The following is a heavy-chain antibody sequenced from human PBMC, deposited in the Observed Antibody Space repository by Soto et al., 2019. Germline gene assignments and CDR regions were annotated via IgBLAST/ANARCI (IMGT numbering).Heavy chain of an antibody. CDR2: INHSGST. Sequence: KTSETLSLTCAVYGGSFSGYYWSWIRQPPGKGLEWIGEINHSGSTNYNPSLKSRVTISVDTSKNQFSLKLSSVTAADTAVYYCARDRMGYDSSGYQYYFDYWGQGTLVTVSS. V-gene: IGHV4-34*01. CDR3: ARDRMGYDSSGYQYYFDY. CDR1: GGSFSGYY. D-gene: IGHD3-22*01. J-gene: IGHJ4*02.